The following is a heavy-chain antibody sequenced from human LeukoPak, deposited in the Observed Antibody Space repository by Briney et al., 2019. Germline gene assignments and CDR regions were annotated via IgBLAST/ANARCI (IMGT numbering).Heavy chain of an antibody. D-gene: IGHD3-22*01. CDR3: ARSSTYQYYYDSSGKTGGAFDV. J-gene: IGHJ3*01. CDR1: GYSISSGYY. V-gene: IGHV4-38-2*02. CDR2: IYHSGST. Sequence: PSETLSLTCTVSGYSISSGYYWGWIRPPPGKGLEWIGSIYHSGSTYYNPSLKSRVTISVDKSKNQFSLKLSSVTAADTAVYYCARSSTYQYYYDSSGKTGGAFDVWGQGTMVTVSS.